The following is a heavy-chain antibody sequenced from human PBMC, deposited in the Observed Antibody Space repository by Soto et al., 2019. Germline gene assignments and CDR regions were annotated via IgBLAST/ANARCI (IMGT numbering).Heavy chain of an antibody. Sequence: QVQLQESGPGLVQPSQTLSLTCTVSGASIGSGSYYWSWIRQYPGEGLVWIGHIYDSGRTYYNPSLESRVSISIDRSKNKFSLTLTSVTAADTAVYYCARLTTIITGAFDDWGLGTVVTVSS. D-gene: IGHD7-27*01. J-gene: IGHJ4*02. V-gene: IGHV4-31*03. CDR2: IYDSGRT. CDR3: ARLTTIITGAFDD. CDR1: GASIGSGSYY.